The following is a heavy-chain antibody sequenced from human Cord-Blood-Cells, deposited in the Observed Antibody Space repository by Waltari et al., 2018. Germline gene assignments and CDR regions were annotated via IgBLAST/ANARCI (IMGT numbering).Heavy chain of an antibody. CDR1: GFTGSSNH. V-gene: IGHV3-53*02. J-gene: IGHJ4*02. CDR2: IYSGGST. CDR3: ARLKGSSRDKDYFDY. D-gene: IGHD2-2*01. Sequence: EVQLVETGGGLIQPGGSLRLSCAASGFTGSSNHMCWVRPAPGKGLEWVSVIYSGGSTYYADSVKGRFTISRDNSKNTLYLQMNSLRAEDTAVYYCARLKGSSRDKDYFDYWGQGTLVTVSS.